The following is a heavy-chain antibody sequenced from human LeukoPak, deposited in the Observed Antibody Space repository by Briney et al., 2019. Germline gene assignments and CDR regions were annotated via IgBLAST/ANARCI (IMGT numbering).Heavy chain of an antibody. J-gene: IGHJ6*02. CDR1: GFTFSSYW. CDR3: ARGPSGSGAQGSLTYYYPMDV. V-gene: IGHV3-74*01. Sequence: GGSLRLSCAASGFTFSSYWMHWVRQAPGKGLVWVSRINSDGSSTSYADSVKGRFTISRDNAKNTLYLQMNSLRAEDTAVYYCARGPSGSGAQGSLTYYYPMDVWGQGTTVTVSS. D-gene: IGHD3-10*01. CDR2: INSDGSST.